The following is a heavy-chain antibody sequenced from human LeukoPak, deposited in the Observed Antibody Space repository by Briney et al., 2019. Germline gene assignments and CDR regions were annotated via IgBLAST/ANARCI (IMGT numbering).Heavy chain of an antibody. J-gene: IGHJ3*02. CDR3: ARSRTLSGSGWYGDAFDI. D-gene: IGHD6-19*01. V-gene: IGHV3-74*01. Sequence: GGSLRLSCAASGFTFSSYWMHWVRQAPGKGLVWVSRINSDGSSISYADSVKGRLTISRDNAKNTLYLQMNSLRAEDTAVYYCARSRTLSGSGWYGDAFDIWGQGTMVTVSS. CDR1: GFTFSSYW. CDR2: INSDGSSI.